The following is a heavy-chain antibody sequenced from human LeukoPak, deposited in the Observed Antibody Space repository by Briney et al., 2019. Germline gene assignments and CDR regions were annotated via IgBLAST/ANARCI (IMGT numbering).Heavy chain of an antibody. J-gene: IGHJ5*02. Sequence: SETLSLTCTASGGSISSYYWSWIRQPAGKGLEWIGRIYTSGSTNYNPSLKSRVTMSVDTSKNQFSLKLSSVTAADTAVYYCARVVPAAISENWFDPWGQGTLVTVSS. CDR3: ARVVPAAISENWFDP. V-gene: IGHV4-4*07. D-gene: IGHD2-2*02. CDR1: GGSISSYY. CDR2: IYTSGST.